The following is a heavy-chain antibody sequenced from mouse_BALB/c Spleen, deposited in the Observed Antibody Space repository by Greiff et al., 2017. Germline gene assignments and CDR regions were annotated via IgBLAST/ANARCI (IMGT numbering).Heavy chain of an antibody. CDR2: ISSGGSYT. V-gene: IGHV5-6*02. Sequence: EVMLVESGGDLVKPGGSLKLSCAASGFTFSSYGTSWGRQTPDKRPVWVATISSGGSYTYYPDSVKGRFTISRDNAKNTLYLQMSSLKSEDTAMYYCARIYYGYDASYWGQGTLVTVSA. J-gene: IGHJ3*01. D-gene: IGHD2-2*01. CDR1: GFTFSSYG. CDR3: ARIYYGYDASY.